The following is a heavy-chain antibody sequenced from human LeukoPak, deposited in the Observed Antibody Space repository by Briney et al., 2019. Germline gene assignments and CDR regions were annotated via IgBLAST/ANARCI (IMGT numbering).Heavy chain of an antibody. V-gene: IGHV4-61*01. Sequence: PSETLSLTCTVSGGSVSSNSYYWSWVRQPPGKGLEWIGFIDYTESANYNPSLKSRVTISLDTSKNQFSVKVMSVTAADTAVYYCARIPVAKTFGYWGQGTLVTVSS. D-gene: IGHD6-19*01. CDR1: GGSVSSNSYY. CDR2: IDYTESA. J-gene: IGHJ4*02. CDR3: ARIPVAKTFGY.